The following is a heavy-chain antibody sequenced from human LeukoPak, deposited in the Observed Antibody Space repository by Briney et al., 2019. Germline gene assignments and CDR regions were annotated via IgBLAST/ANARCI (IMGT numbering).Heavy chain of an antibody. J-gene: IGHJ4*02. CDR1: GYTFTSYY. Sequence: ASVKVSCKASGYTFTSYYMHWVRQAPGQGLEWMGIINPSGGSTGYAQKFQGRVTMTRDTSTSTVYMELSSLRSEDTAVYYCARGDYGGNSGLGFDYWGQGTLVTVSS. CDR2: INPSGGST. V-gene: IGHV1-46*01. D-gene: IGHD4-23*01. CDR3: ARGDYGGNSGLGFDY.